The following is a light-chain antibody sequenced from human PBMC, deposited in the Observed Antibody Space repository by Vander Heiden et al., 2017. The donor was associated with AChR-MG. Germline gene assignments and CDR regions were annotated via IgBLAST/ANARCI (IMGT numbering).Light chain of an antibody. J-gene: IGKJ1*01. CDR1: QSVAANS. CDR2: GAS. Sequence: EIVLTQSPGTLSLSPGERATLSCRASQSVAANSLAWYQQKPGQAPRLLIYGASSRATGIPERFSGGGSGTDFTLTISRLEPEDFAVYYCRHYNYSLWTFGQGTKVEVK. V-gene: IGKV3-20*01. CDR3: RHYNYSLWT.